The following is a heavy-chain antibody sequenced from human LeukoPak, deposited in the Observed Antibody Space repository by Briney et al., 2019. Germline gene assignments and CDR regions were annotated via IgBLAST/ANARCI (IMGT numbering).Heavy chain of an antibody. CDR2: IYYSGST. J-gene: IGHJ2*01. CDR1: GVSISSSSYY. CDR3: ARGDWYFDL. D-gene: IGHD3-16*01. V-gene: IGHV4-39*07. Sequence: SETLSLTCTVSGVSISSSSYYWGWIRQPPGKGLEWIGSIYYSGSTYYNPSLKSRVTISRDTSKNQLSLKLNSVTAADTAVHYCARGDWYFDLWGRGTLVTVSS.